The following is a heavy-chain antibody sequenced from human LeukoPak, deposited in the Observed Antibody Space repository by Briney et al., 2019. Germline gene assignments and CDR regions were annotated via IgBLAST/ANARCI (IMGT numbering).Heavy chain of an antibody. CDR3: ARHLIVGATEGAFDI. CDR2: IYSGGST. V-gene: IGHV3-66*02. CDR1: GFTVSSNY. D-gene: IGHD1-26*01. J-gene: IGHJ3*02. Sequence: PPGGSLRLSCAASGFTVSSNYMSWVRQAPGKVLEWVSVIYSGGSTYYADSVKGRFTISRDNSKNTLYLQMNSLRAEDTAVYYRARHLIVGATEGAFDIWGQGTMVTVSS.